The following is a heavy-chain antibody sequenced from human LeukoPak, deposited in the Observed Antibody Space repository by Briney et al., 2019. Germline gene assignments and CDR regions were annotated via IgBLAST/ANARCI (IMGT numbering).Heavy chain of an antibody. CDR1: GGSISSGGYY. V-gene: IGHV4-31*03. CDR3: ARAGYSSGWYGRRYYFDY. Sequence: SETLSLTCTVSGGSISSGGYYWSWIRQHPGKGLEWIGYIYYSGSTYYNPSLKSRVTISVDTSKNQFSLKLSSVTAADTAVYYCARAGYSSGWYGRRYYFDYWGQGTLVTVSS. J-gene: IGHJ4*02. D-gene: IGHD6-19*01. CDR2: IYYSGST.